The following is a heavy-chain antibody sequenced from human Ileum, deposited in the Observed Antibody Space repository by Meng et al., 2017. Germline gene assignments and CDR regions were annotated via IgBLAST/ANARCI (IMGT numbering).Heavy chain of an antibody. CDR2: NNHSGSN. J-gene: IGHJ5*02. Sequence: HVLLQQLRAGLLKPSETLSLTCAVYGGSFSGYYWSSIRQPPGKGLGWIGENNHSGSNNYTPSLKSRVTISVDTSKNQFSLKLSSVTAADTAVYYCARGGPWFDPWGQGTLVTVSS. CDR3: ARGGPWFDP. CDR1: GGSFSGYY. V-gene: IGHV4-34*01.